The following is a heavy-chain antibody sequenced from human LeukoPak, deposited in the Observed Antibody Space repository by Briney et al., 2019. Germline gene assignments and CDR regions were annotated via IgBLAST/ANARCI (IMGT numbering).Heavy chain of an antibody. CDR2: INGRGDST. D-gene: IGHD5-18*01. J-gene: IGHJ3*02. Sequence: GGSLRLSCAASGLTFSSYAMSRVRQAPGEGLQWVSAINGRGDSTYYADSVKGRFTISRDNSKNTLYLQVNSLRVEDTAVYYCAKGLTWIQLKDAFDIWGQGTMVTVSS. V-gene: IGHV3-23*01. CDR3: AKGLTWIQLKDAFDI. CDR1: GLTFSSYA.